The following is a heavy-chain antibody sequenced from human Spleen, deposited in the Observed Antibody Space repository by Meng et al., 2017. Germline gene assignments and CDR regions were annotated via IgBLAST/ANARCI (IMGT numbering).Heavy chain of an antibody. D-gene: IGHD5-12*01. Sequence: SETLSLTCTVSDDSISSYYWNWIRQPPGKGLEWIGFIYHNGDTNYNPSLKSRVTISVDTSKNQFSLKLNSVTAADTAVYYCARHNRGYSAYEFPDYWGQGTLVTVSS. CDR1: DDSISSYY. CDR2: IYHNGDT. J-gene: IGHJ4*02. V-gene: IGHV4-59*08. CDR3: ARHNRGYSAYEFPDY.